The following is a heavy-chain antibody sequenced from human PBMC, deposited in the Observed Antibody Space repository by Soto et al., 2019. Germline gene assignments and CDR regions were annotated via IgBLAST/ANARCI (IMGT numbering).Heavy chain of an antibody. V-gene: IGHV2-5*01. J-gene: IGHJ4*02. CDR1: GFSLSTSGAG. CDR2: ISWKDEK. D-gene: IGHD1-26*01. Sequence: QITLKESGPTLVKPTQTLTVTCTFSGFSLSTSGAGVGWIRQSPGKAPEWLALISWKDEKRYNPGLKSRLTITKSTSKNQVVLTRTDLDPVYTATYFCAHRYGGNYYRWYFDSWGQGTLVTVSS. CDR3: AHRYGGNYYRWYFDS.